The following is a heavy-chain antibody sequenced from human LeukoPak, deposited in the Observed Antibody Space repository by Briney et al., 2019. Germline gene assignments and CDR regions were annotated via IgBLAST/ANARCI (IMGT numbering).Heavy chain of an antibody. CDR2: ISGSVGST. CDR3: AKTSVAGTRYNYYAMDV. CDR1: GFTFNSYA. D-gene: IGHD6-13*01. Sequence: GGSLRLSCAASGFTSGFTFNSYAMRWVRQAPGKGLEWVSTISGSVGSTHYADSVKGRFTVSRDNSKNTLSLQMNSLRAEDTAVYYCAKTSVAGTRYNYYAMDVWGQGTTVTVSS. J-gene: IGHJ6*02. V-gene: IGHV3-23*01.